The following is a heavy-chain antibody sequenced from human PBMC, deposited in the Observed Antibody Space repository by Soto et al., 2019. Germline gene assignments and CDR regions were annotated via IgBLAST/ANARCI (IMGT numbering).Heavy chain of an antibody. D-gene: IGHD3-9*01. V-gene: IGHV4-39*01. CDR2: IYYSGST. CDR1: GGSISSSSYY. CDR3: ARLRGLRYFDWYFDL. Sequence: QLQLQESGPGLVKPSDTLSLTCTVSGGSISSSSYYWGWIRQPPGEGLEWIGSIYYSGSTYYNPSLKSRVTISVDTSKNQCSLKMSSVTAADTAVYYCARLRGLRYFDWYFDLWGRGTLVTVSS. J-gene: IGHJ2*01.